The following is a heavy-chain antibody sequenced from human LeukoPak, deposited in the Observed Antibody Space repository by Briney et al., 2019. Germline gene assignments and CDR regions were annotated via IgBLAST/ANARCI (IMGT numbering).Heavy chain of an antibody. CDR1: GGSISSSSYY. J-gene: IGHJ4*02. CDR2: IYYSGGT. CDR3: ARLGYSSGLVDY. Sequence: SETLSLTCTVSGGSISSSSYYWGWIRQPTGKGLEWIGSIYYSGGTYYNPSLKSRVTISVDTSKNQFSLKLSSVTAADTAVYCCARLGYSSGLVDYWGQGTLVTVSS. D-gene: IGHD6-19*01. V-gene: IGHV4-39*01.